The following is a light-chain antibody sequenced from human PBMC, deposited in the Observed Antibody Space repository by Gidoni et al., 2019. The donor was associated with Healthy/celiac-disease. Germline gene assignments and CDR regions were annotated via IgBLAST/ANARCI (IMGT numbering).Light chain of an antibody. CDR3: QQSYSTPLMYT. J-gene: IGKJ2*01. CDR1: QSISSY. Sequence: DIQMTQSPSSLSASVGDRVTITCRASQSISSYLNWYQQKPGKAPKLLIYAASSFQSGVPSRFSGSGSGTDFTLTISSLQPEDFATYYCQQSYSTPLMYTFGQGPKLEIK. CDR2: AAS. V-gene: IGKV1-39*01.